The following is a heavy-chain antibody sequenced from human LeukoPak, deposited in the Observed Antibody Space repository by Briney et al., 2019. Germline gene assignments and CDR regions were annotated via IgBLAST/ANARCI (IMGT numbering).Heavy chain of an antibody. CDR3: ARVVDTATLLRFDP. J-gene: IGHJ5*02. CDR2: IYYSGST. V-gene: IGHV4-59*01. CDR1: GGSISSYY. D-gene: IGHD5-18*01. Sequence: SETLSLTCTVSGGSISSYYWSWIRQPPGKGLEWIGYIYYSGSTNYNPSLKSRVIISVDTSKNQFSLKLSSVTAADTAVYYCARVVDTATLLRFDPWGQGTLVTVSS.